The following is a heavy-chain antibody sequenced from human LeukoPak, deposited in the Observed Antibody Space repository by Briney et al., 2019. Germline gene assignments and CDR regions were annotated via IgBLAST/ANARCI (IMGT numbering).Heavy chain of an antibody. D-gene: IGHD3-10*01. V-gene: IGHV3-7*04. CDR3: ARGITVIRGVFSLDY. Sequence: PGGCLRLSCAASGFTFSSYWMTWVRQAPGKGLEWVANIKQDGSEKYYVDSVKGRFTISRDSAENSLYLQMNSLRAEDTAVYYCARGITVIRGVFSLDYWGQGTLVTVSS. CDR2: IKQDGSEK. CDR1: GFTFSSYW. J-gene: IGHJ4*02.